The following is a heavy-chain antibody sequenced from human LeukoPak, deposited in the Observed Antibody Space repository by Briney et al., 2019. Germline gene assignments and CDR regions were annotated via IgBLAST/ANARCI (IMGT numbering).Heavy chain of an antibody. J-gene: IGHJ4*02. CDR2: ISADSGNT. CDR3: ARDLRGWSYYFDY. CDR1: GYTFTTYG. D-gene: IGHD6-19*01. Sequence: ASVKVSCKASGYTFTTYGISWVRQAPGQGLEWMGWISADSGNTTYAQKFQGAVTMTTDTSTSTAYMELRSLRSDDTAVYYCARDLRGWSYYFDYWGQGTLLTVSS. V-gene: IGHV1-18*01.